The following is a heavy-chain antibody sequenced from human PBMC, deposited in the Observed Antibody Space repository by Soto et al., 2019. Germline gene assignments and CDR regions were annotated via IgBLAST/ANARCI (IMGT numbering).Heavy chain of an antibody. CDR3: ARSIVVVTALDY. CDR2: INAGNGNT. CDR1: GYTFTSYA. J-gene: IGHJ4*01. D-gene: IGHD2-21*02. Sequence: VQLVQSGAEEKKPGASVKVSCKASGYTFTSYAMHWVRQAPGQRLEWMGWINAGNGNTKYSQQFQGRVTITTDTSASTAYMELSSLRSEDTAVYYCARSIVVVTALDYWGHGTLVTVSS. V-gene: IGHV1-3*05.